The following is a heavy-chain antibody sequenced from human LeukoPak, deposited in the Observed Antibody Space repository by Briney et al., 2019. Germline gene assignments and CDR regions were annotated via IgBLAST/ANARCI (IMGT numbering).Heavy chain of an antibody. CDR3: AKHYMGSSYNRGLDY. CDR1: GFTFSSYT. CDR2: ISSSSTYI. Sequence: GGSLRLSCAASGFTFSSYTMNWVRQAPGKGLEWVSSISSSSTYINYADSVKGRFTISRDNAKNSLYLQMNSLRAEDTAVYYCAKHYMGSSYNRGLDYWGQGTLVTVSS. D-gene: IGHD3-10*01. V-gene: IGHV3-21*01. J-gene: IGHJ4*02.